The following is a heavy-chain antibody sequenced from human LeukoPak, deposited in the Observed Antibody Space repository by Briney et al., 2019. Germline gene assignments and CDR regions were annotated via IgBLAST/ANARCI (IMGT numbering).Heavy chain of an antibody. CDR3: ARGWSKFDY. CDR1: GFTFSSYW. CDR2: IKQDGSEK. D-gene: IGHD2-8*02. Sequence: PGGSLTLSCAASGFTFSSYWMTWVRQAPGKGLEWVANIKQDGSEKHYVDSVKGRFTISRDNAKNSLYLQMNSLRAEDTAVYYCARGWSKFDYWGQGTLVTVSS. V-gene: IGHV3-7*03. J-gene: IGHJ4*02.